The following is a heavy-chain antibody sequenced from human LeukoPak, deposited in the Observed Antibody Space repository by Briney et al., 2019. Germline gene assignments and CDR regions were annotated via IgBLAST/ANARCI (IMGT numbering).Heavy chain of an antibody. CDR2: ISGSGGST. CDR3: AKDIQGSGYYYGSGSYLDIKIYGMDV. V-gene: IGHV3-23*01. D-gene: IGHD3-10*01. Sequence: GGSLRLSCAASGLTFSSYAMSWVRQAPGKGLEWVSAISGSGGSTYYADSVKGRFTISRDNSKNTLYLQMNSLRAEDTAVYYCAKDIQGSGYYYGSGSYLDIKIYGMDVWGQGTTVTVSS. J-gene: IGHJ6*02. CDR1: GLTFSSYA.